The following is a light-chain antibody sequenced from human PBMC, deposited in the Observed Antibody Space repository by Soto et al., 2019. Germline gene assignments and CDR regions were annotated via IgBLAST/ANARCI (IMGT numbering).Light chain of an antibody. V-gene: IGKV3-20*01. Sequence: EIVLTQSPGTLSLSPGERATLSCRASQSVSSSYLAWYQQKPGQAPRLLIYGASSRATGIPDRFSGSGSETDFTLTISRLDPEDFAVYYCQQYSNSRTFGQGTKVDIK. CDR1: QSVSSSY. CDR3: QQYSNSRT. CDR2: GAS. J-gene: IGKJ1*01.